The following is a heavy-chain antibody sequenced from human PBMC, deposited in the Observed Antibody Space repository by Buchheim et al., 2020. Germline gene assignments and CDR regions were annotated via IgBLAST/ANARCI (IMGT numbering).Heavy chain of an antibody. CDR1: GDSVSSNSAA. D-gene: IGHD6-13*01. CDR2: TYYRSKWYN. Sequence: QVQLQQSGPGLVKPSQTLSLTCAISGDSVSSNSAAWNWIRQSPSRGLEWLGRTYYRSKWYNDYAVSVKSRITINPDTSKNQFSLQLNSVTPEDTAVYYCARDPASQQSPGIAAAGTGNFDYWGQGTL. J-gene: IGHJ4*02. V-gene: IGHV6-1*01. CDR3: ARDPASQQSPGIAAAGTGNFDY.